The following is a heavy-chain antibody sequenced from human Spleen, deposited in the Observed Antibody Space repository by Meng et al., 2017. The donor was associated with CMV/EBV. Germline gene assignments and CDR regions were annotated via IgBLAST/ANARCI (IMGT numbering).Heavy chain of an antibody. CDR1: GFTFGDFA. J-gene: IGHJ4*02. CDR2: IRRKGYGGTT. CDR3: TRWHSGSNFDY. Sequence: GESLKISCTTSGFTFGDFAMTWVRQAPGKGLEWVGFIRRKGYGGTTEYAASVKGRFTISRDDSKSIAYLQMNSLKTEDTAVYYCTRWHSGSNFDYWGQGTLVTVS. D-gene: IGHD1-26*01. V-gene: IGHV3-49*04.